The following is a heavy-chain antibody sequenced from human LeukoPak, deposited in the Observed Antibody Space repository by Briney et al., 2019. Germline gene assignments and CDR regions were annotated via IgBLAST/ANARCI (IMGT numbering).Heavy chain of an antibody. CDR1: GFTFSSYA. V-gene: IGHV3-23*01. CDR2: IGGSGGNT. CDR3: AKGRTSDY. Sequence: GGSLRLSCAASGFTFSSYAMSWVRQAPGKGLEWVSAIGGSGGNTYYADSVKGRFTISRDDSKNTLYLQMDSLRAEDTALYYCAKGRTSDYWGQGTLVTDSS. J-gene: IGHJ4*02.